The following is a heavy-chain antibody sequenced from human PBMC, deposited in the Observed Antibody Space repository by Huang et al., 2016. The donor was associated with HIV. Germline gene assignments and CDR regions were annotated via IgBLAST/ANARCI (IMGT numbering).Heavy chain of an antibody. V-gene: IGHV4-34*01. D-gene: IGHD3-22*01. CDR3: ARILMYYNSSGYGFDY. CDR1: GGSFSGYY. J-gene: IGHJ4*02. Sequence: QVQLQQWGAGLLKPSETLSLTCAVYGGSFSGYYWSWIRQPPGKGLEWIGEINHRESTNYNPSLKSRVTISVDTSKNQFSLKLSSVTAADTAVYYCARILMYYNSSGYGFDYWGQGTLVTVSS. CDR2: INHREST.